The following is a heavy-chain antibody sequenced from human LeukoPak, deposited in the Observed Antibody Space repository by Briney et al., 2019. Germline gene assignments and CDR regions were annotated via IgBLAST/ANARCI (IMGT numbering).Heavy chain of an antibody. CDR2: INSDGSST. CDR3: ARALRSPSDTNIAIDY. Sequence: GGSLRLSCAASGFIFSSYWMHWVRQTPGKGLVWVSRINSDGSSTVSADSVKGRFTISRDNAMNTLYLQMNSLRAEDTAVYYCARALRSPSDTNIAIDYSGQGTLVTVSS. CDR1: GFIFSSYW. V-gene: IGHV3-74*01. J-gene: IGHJ4*02.